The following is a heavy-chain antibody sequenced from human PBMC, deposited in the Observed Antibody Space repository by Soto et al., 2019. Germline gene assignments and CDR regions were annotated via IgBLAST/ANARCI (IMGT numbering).Heavy chain of an antibody. V-gene: IGHV3-33*08. D-gene: IGHD4-17*01. CDR1: GFTFTSHG. CDR2: IWYDGSNK. CDR3: ASVPTVDDILVQFDY. Sequence: PGGSLRLSCAASGFTFTSHGMHWFRQAPGKGLEWVAVIWYDGSNKYYADSVKGRFTISRDNSKNTLYLQMNSLRAEDTAVYYCASVPTVDDILVQFDYSGRGSLVTGSA. J-gene: IGHJ4*02.